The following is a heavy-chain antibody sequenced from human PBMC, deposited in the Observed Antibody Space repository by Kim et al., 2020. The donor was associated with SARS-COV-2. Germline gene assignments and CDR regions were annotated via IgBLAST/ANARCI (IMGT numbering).Heavy chain of an antibody. J-gene: IGHJ4*02. Sequence: YADSVKGRFTISRDNAKNSLYLQMNSLRAEDTAVYYCARDRTMSGSYCDYWGQGTLVTVSS. D-gene: IGHD1-26*01. V-gene: IGHV3-21*01. CDR3: ARDRTMSGSYCDY.